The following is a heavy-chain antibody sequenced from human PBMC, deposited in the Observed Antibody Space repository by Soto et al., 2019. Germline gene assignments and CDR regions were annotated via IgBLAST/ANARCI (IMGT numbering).Heavy chain of an antibody. D-gene: IGHD2-15*01. CDR3: AKAVAAITIESPDAFDI. CDR1: GFTLDDYA. V-gene: IGHV3-9*01. CDR2: ISWNSGSI. J-gene: IGHJ3*02. Sequence: EVQLVESGGGLVQPGRSLRLSCAASGFTLDDYAMHWVRQAPGKGLEWVSGISWNSGSIGYADSVKGRFTISRDNAKNSLYLQMNSLRAEDTALYYCAKAVAAITIESPDAFDIWGQGTMVTVSS.